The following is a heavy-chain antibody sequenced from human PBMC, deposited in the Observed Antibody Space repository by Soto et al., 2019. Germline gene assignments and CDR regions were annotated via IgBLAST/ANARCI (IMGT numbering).Heavy chain of an antibody. CDR2: ISYDGSNK. J-gene: IGHJ2*01. D-gene: IGHD5-12*01. V-gene: IGHV3-30-3*01. Sequence: QVQLVESGGGVVQPGRSLRLSCAASGFTFSSYAMHWVRQAPGKGLEWVAVISYDGSNKYYADSVKGRFTISRDNSKNTLRLQMNSLRAEDTAVYYCARPMWSDGYKWGYFALWGRGALVTVSS. CDR3: ARPMWSDGYKWGYFAL. CDR1: GFTFSSYA.